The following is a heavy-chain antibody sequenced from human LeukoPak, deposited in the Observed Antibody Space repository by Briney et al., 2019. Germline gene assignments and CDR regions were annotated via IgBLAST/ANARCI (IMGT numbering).Heavy chain of an antibody. V-gene: IGHV4-59*08. Sequence: SETLSLTCTVSGGSISSYYWSWIRQPPGKGLEWIGYIYYSGSTNYNPSLKSRVTISVDTSKNQFSLKLSSVTAADTAVYYCARARTDIVVVPAAINYGMDVWGQGTTVTVSS. CDR3: ARARTDIVVVPAAINYGMDV. CDR1: GGSISSYY. D-gene: IGHD2-2*02. CDR2: IYYSGST. J-gene: IGHJ6*02.